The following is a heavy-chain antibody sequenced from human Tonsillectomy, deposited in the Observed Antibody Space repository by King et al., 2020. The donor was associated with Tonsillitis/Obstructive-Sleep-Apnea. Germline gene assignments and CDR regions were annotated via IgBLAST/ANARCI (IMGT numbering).Heavy chain of an antibody. Sequence: FQLVQSGAEVKKPGSSVKVSCKASGGTFSSYAISWVRQAPGQGLEWMGGIIPVFGTANYAQKFQGRVTITADESTSTAYMELSSLSSEDTAVYYCARDRGCTGGVCYEFGYWGQGTLVTVSS. V-gene: IGHV1-69*12. D-gene: IGHD2-8*02. J-gene: IGHJ4*02. CDR1: GGTFSSYA. CDR2: IIPVFGTA. CDR3: ARDRGCTGGVCYEFGY.